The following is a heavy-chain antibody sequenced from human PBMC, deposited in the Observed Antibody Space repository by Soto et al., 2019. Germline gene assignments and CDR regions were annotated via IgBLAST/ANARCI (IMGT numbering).Heavy chain of an antibody. CDR3: ARSPLEQQPNDY. CDR2: IWYDGSNK. V-gene: IGHV3-33*01. J-gene: IGHJ4*02. CDR1: GFTFSSYG. D-gene: IGHD6-13*01. Sequence: QVQLVESGGGVVQPGRSLRLSCAASGFTFSSYGMHWVRQAPGKGLEWVAVIWYDGSNKYYADSVKGRFTISRDNSKNTLYLQMNSLRAEDTAVYYCARSPLEQQPNDYWGQGTLVTVSS.